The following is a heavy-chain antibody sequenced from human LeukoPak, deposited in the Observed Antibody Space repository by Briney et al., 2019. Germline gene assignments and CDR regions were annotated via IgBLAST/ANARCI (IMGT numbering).Heavy chain of an antibody. CDR3: ARIYCSSTSCYIDY. CDR1: GGSISSGGYY. CDR2: IYYSGST. D-gene: IGHD2-2*02. V-gene: IGHV4-31*03. J-gene: IGHJ4*02. Sequence: SQTLSLTCTVSGGSISSGGYYWSWIRQHPGKGLEWIGYIYYSGSTYYNPSLKSRVTISVDTSKNQFPLKLSSVTAADTAVYYCARIYCSSTSCYIDYWGQGTLVTVSS.